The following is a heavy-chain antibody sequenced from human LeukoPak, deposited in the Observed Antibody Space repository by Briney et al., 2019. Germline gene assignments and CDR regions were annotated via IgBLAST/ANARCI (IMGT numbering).Heavy chain of an antibody. D-gene: IGHD1-26*01. CDR2: IYYSGST. CDR3: ARDSGSYGFDY. V-gene: IGHV4-30-4*08. J-gene: IGHJ4*02. Sequence: SETLSLTCTVSGGSISSGDYYWSWIRQPPGKGLEWIGYIYYSGSTYYNPSLKSRVTISVDTCKNQFSLKLSSVTAADTAVYYCARDSGSYGFDYWGQGTLVTVSS. CDR1: GGSISSGDYY.